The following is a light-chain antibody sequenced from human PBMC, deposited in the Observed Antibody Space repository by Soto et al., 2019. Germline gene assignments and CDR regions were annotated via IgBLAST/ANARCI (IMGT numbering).Light chain of an antibody. V-gene: IGKV2-30*01. CDR2: KVS. J-gene: IGKJ1*01. Sequence: DVVMTQSPLSLPVTLGPPASISCRSSQSLVDSDGNTFLTWLQQRPGQSPRRLIYKVSNRDSGVPGRFSGSGSGTDLTLKISMGEAADVGVYFSMQGTLWPWTFGQGTKVEIK. CDR3: MQGTLWPWT. CDR1: QSLVDSDGNTF.